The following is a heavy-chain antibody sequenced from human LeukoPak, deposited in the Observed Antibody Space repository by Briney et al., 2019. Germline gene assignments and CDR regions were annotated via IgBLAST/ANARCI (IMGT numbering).Heavy chain of an antibody. V-gene: IGHV4-38-2*01. CDR2: IYHSGST. Sequence: PSETLSLTCAVSGYSISSGYYWGWIRQPPGKGLEWIGSIYHSGSTYYNPSLKSRVTISVDTSKNQFSLKLSSVTAADTAVYYCARGPPLYITMVRGVLYYSDYWGQGTLVTVSS. CDR1: GYSISSGYY. J-gene: IGHJ4*02. CDR3: ARGPPLYITMVRGVLYYSDY. D-gene: IGHD3-10*01.